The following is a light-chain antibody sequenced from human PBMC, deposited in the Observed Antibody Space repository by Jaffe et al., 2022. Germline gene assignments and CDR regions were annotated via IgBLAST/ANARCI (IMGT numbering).Light chain of an antibody. CDR3: GTWDNSLNAGRV. V-gene: IGLV1-51*02. CDR2: ENN. J-gene: IGLJ2*01. Sequence: QSVLTQPPSVSAAPGQKVTISCSGSSSNIGDNYVSWYQHLPGTAPKLLIYENNKRPSGIPDRFSGSKSGTSATLAITGLQTGDEADYYCGTWDNSLNAGRVFGGGTKLTVL. CDR1: SSNIGDNY.